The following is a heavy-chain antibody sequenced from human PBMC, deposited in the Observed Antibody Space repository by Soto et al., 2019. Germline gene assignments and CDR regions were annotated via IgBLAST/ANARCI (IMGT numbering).Heavy chain of an antibody. CDR1: GFTFSYYS. J-gene: IGHJ4*02. CDR2: ISYDGSNK. V-gene: IGHV3-30*18. Sequence: QVQLVESGGGVVQPGRSLRLSCAASGFTFSYYSMHWVRQAPGKGLEWVAVISYDGSNKYYADSVKGRFIISRDNSKNRLYLHMNSLRAEDTAVYYCAKGPPLYYWGQGTLVTVAA. CDR3: AKGPPLYY.